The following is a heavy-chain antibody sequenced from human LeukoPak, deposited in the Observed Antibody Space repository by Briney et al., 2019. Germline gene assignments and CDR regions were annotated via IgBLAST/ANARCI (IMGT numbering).Heavy chain of an antibody. V-gene: IGHV4-59*08. Sequence: PSETLSLTCTVSGGSISSYYWSWIRQPPGKGLEWIGYIYYSGSTNYNPSLKSRVTISVDTSKNQFSLKLSSVTAADTVVYYCARTQMAGTDDDAFDIWGQGTMVTVSS. CDR1: GGSISSYY. J-gene: IGHJ3*02. CDR3: ARTQMAGTDDDAFDI. CDR2: IYYSGST. D-gene: IGHD6-19*01.